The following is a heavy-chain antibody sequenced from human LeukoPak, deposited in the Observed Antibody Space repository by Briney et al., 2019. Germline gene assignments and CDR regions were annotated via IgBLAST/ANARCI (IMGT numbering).Heavy chain of an antibody. J-gene: IGHJ6*02. CDR3: AKGLRPTSSYYYYCLDV. CDR1: GFTFSSYA. CDR2: ISGGGTST. Sequence: PGGPLRLSCAASGFTFSSYAMSWVRQAPGKGLECVSAISGGGTSTYYADSVKGRFTISRDNSKNTLYLQMNSLRAEDTAVYYCAKGLRPTSSYYYYCLDVWGQGTTVTVSS. D-gene: IGHD5-12*01. V-gene: IGHV3-23*01.